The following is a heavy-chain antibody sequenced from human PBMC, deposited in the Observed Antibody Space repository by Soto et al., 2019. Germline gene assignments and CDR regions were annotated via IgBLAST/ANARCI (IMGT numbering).Heavy chain of an antibody. V-gene: IGHV4-39*01. J-gene: IGHJ4*02. CDR1: GGSISSSSYY. CDR2: IYYSGST. Sequence: XGTLSLTCTVSGGSISSSSYYWGWIRQPPGKGLEWIGSIYYSGSTYYNPSLKSRVTISVDTSKNQFSLKLSSVTAADTAVYYCARNNHDYGDPWYFDYWGQGTLVTVSS. CDR3: ARNNHDYGDPWYFDY. D-gene: IGHD4-17*01.